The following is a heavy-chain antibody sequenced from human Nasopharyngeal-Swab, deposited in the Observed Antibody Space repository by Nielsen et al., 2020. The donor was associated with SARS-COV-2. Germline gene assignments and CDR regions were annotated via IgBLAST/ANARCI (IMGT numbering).Heavy chain of an antibody. CDR2: IYYSGST. Sequence: SETLSLTCTVSGGSISSSSYYWGWIRQPPGKGLEWIGSIYYSGSTYYNPSLKSRVTISVDTSKNQFSLKLSSVTAADTAVYYCARGSSSWYLITQVGFGDYWGQGTLVTVSS. CDR1: GGSISSSSYY. V-gene: IGHV4-39*01. D-gene: IGHD6-13*01. CDR3: ARGSSSWYLITQVGFGDY. J-gene: IGHJ4*02.